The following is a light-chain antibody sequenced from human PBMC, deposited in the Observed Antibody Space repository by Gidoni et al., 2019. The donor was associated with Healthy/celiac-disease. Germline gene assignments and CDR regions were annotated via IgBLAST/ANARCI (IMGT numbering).Light chain of an antibody. Sequence: DIVMTQSPLSLPVTPGEPASISCRSSQSLLHSNGYNYLDWYLQKPGQSPQLLIYLGSNRASGVPDRFSGSGSGTDFTLKISRVEAEDVGVYYCMQALQTPPMCSFGQGTKLEIQ. J-gene: IGKJ2*04. CDR2: LGS. V-gene: IGKV2-28*01. CDR3: MQALQTPPMCS. CDR1: QSLLHSNGYNY.